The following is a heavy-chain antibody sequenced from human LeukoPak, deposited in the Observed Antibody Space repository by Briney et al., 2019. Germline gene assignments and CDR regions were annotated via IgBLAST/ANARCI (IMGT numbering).Heavy chain of an antibody. J-gene: IGHJ5*02. CDR1: GFTFSSYA. CDR2: ISGSGGST. V-gene: IGHV3-23*01. Sequence: PAGSLRLSCAASGFTFSSYAMNWVRQAPGKGLECVSAISGSGGSTYYADSVKGWFTISRDNSKNTLYLQMNSLRAEDTAVYYCAKVNLAAADTGWFDPWAREPWSPSPQ. CDR3: AKVNLAAADTGWFDP. D-gene: IGHD6-13*01.